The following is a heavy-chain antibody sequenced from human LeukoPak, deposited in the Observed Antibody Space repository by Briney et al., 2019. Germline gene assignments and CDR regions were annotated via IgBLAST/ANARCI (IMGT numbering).Heavy chain of an antibody. V-gene: IGHV4-34*01. CDR1: GGSFSGYY. J-gene: IGHJ4*02. Sequence: SEALSLTCAVYGGSFSGYYWSWIRQPPAKGLDWIGEINHSGSTNYNPSLKSRVTISVDTSKNQFSLKLSSVTAADTAVYYCASYSSHDYGDYEESFDYWGQGTMVTVSS. D-gene: IGHD4-17*01. CDR3: ASYSSHDYGDYEESFDY. CDR2: INHSGST.